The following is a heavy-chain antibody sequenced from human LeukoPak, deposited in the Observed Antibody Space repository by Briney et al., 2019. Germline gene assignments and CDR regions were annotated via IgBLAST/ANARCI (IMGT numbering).Heavy chain of an antibody. V-gene: IGHV3-7*03. CDR1: GFTFSNYW. D-gene: IGHD1-26*01. Sequence: AGGSLRLSCAASGFTFSNYWMSWVRQAPGKGPEWVANIKQEGGEKYYVDSVKGRFTISRDNAQNSLYLHMNSLRAEDTAVYYRVRDKIVGATKNDYWGQGILVTVSS. J-gene: IGHJ4*02. CDR3: VRDKIVGATKNDY. CDR2: IKQEGGEK.